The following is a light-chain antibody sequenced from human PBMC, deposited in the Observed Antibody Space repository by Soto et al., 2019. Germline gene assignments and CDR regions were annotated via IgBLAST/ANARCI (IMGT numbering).Light chain of an antibody. CDR3: QQYNNWPPWT. J-gene: IGKJ1*01. Sequence: EIVMTQSPATLSVSPGERATLSCRASQSVSSNLAWYQQKPGQAPRLLIYGASTRATGIPARFSGSGSGKEFTLTLRSLQSEDFAVYYCQQYNNWPPWTFGQGTKVEIK. CDR1: QSVSSN. V-gene: IGKV3-15*01. CDR2: GAS.